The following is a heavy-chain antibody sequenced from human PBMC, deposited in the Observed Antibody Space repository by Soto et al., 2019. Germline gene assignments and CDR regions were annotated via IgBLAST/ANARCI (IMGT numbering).Heavy chain of an antibody. CDR3: ARGVAGSGFDL. Sequence: SQTLSLTCAISGDSVSSNTAAWDWIRSSPSRGLEWLGRPYYRSNWRHDYAVSVKSRITVNPDTSKNNFSLQLNSVTPDDTAVYYCARGVAGSGFDLWGQGTLVTVSS. V-gene: IGHV6-1*01. CDR1: GDSVSSNTAA. D-gene: IGHD6-19*01. CDR2: PYYRSNWRH. J-gene: IGHJ4*02.